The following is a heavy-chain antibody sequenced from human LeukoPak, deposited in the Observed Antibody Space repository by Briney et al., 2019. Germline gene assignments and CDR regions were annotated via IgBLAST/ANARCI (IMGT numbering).Heavy chain of an antibody. CDR3: ARDRVDIVGATGPDY. Sequence: SETLSLTCTVSGGSISSSSYYWGWIRQPPGKGLEWIGSIYYSGSTYYNPSLKSRVTISVDTSKNQLSLKLSSVTAADTAVYYCARDRVDIVGATGPDYWGQGTLVTVSS. CDR1: GGSISSSSYY. D-gene: IGHD1-26*01. J-gene: IGHJ4*02. V-gene: IGHV4-39*07. CDR2: IYYSGST.